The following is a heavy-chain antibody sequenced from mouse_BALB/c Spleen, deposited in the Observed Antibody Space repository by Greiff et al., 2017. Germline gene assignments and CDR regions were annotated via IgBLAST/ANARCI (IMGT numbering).Heavy chain of an antibody. CDR3: AKRGDYDYYDAMDY. Sequence: VKLMESGPGLVAPSQSLSITCTVSGFSLTSYGVSWVRQPPGKGLEWLGVIWGDGSTSYHSALISRLSISKDNSKSQVFLKLNSLQTDDTATYYGAKRGDYDYYDAMDYWGQGTSVTVSA. CDR1: GFSLTSYG. J-gene: IGHJ4*01. D-gene: IGHD2-4*01. V-gene: IGHV2-3*01. CDR2: IWGDGST.